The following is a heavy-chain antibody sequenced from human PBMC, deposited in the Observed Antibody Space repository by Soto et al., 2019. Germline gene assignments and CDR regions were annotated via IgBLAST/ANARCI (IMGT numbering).Heavy chain of an antibody. J-gene: IGHJ4*02. V-gene: IGHV1-18*01. CDR2: ISAYNGNT. Sequence: ASVEVSCKASGYTFTSYGISWVRQDPGQGLEWMGWISAYNGNTNYAQKLQGRVTMTTDTSTSTAYMELRSLRSDDTAVYYCARDGYYGDYGTSFDYWGQGTLVTVSS. CDR3: ARDGYYGDYGTSFDY. D-gene: IGHD4-17*01. CDR1: GYTFTSYG.